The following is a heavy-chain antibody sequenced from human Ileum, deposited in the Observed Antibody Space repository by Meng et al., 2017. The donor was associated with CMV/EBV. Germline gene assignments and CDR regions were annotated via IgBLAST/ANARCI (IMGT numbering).Heavy chain of an antibody. J-gene: IGHJ4*02. D-gene: IGHD3-22*01. V-gene: IGHV3-11*06. CDR3: ARDRGENYDSSGYYDS. Sequence: QVQLVESGWXXVKSGGPVXLPCPASGFTFSINYMSWIRQAPGKGLEWVSYISGSSQTNYADSVKGRFTISRDNAKNSLYLQMNSLRVEDTAVYYCARDRGENYDSSGYYDSWGQGTLVNVSS. CDR1: GFTFSINY. CDR2: ISGSSQT.